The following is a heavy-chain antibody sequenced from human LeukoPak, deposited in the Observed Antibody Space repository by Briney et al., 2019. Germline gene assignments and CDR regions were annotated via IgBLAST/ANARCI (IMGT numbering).Heavy chain of an antibody. CDR1: GGSISSGGYS. CDR3: ATSNAGLGGNFQH. Sequence: PSETLSLTCAVSGGSISSGGYSRSWIRQPPGKGPEWIGYIYHSGSTYYNPSLKSRVTISVDRSKNQFSLKLSSVTAADTAVYYCATSNAGLGGNFQHWGQGTQVTVSS. J-gene: IGHJ1*01. CDR2: IYHSGST. V-gene: IGHV4-30-2*01. D-gene: IGHD3-16*01.